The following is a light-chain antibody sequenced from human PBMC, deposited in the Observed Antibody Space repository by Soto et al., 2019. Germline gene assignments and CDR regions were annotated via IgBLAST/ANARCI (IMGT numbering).Light chain of an antibody. J-gene: IGLJ2*01. Sequence: QSVLTQPASVSGSPGQSITISCTGTSSDVGGYNYVSWYQQHPGKAPKLMIYDVSNRPSGVSNRFSGSKSGNTASLTISGLQAEDGVVYYGSTYKGSTPLVVWGGGTRL. CDR1: SSDVGGYNY. CDR2: DVS. V-gene: IGLV2-14*01. CDR3: STYKGSTPLVV.